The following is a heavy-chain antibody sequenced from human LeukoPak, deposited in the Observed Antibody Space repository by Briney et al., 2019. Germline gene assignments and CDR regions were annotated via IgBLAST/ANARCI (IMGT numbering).Heavy chain of an antibody. V-gene: IGHV3-23*01. CDR3: AKSPSSGWYRGAPDY. J-gene: IGHJ4*02. D-gene: IGHD6-19*01. CDR1: GFTFSSYA. Sequence: GGSLRLSCAASGFTFSSYAMSWVRQAPGKGLEWVSAISGSGGSTYYADSVKGRFTISRDNSKNTLYLQMNSLRAEDAAVYYCAKSPSSGWYRGAPDYWGQGTLVTVSS. CDR2: ISGSGGST.